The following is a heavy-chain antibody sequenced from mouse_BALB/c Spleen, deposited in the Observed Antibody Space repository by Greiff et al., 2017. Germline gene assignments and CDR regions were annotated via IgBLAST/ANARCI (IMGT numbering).Heavy chain of an antibody. D-gene: IGHD1-1*01. V-gene: IGHV1S135*01. CDR3: ARGGYGSSY. CDR1: GYAFTSYN. Sequence: EVQQQQPGSELVRPGASVKVSCKASGYAFTSYNMYWVKQSHGKSLEWIGYIDPYNGGTSYNQKFKGKATLTVDKSSSTAYMHLNSLTSEDSAVYYCARGGYGSSYWGQGTTLTVSS. J-gene: IGHJ2*01. CDR2: IDPYNGGT.